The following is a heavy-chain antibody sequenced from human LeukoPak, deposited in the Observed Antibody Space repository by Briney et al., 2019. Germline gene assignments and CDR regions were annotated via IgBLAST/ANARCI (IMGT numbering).Heavy chain of an antibody. CDR1: GFTVSSNY. CDR3: ARDLMVGATPYNWLDP. V-gene: IGHV3-11*01. D-gene: IGHD1-26*01. CDR2: ISSSGSTI. Sequence: GGSLRLSCAASGFTVSSNYMSWIRQAPGKGLEWVSYISSSGSTIYYADSVKGRFTISRDNAKNSLYLQMNSLRAEDTAVYYCARDLMVGATPYNWLDPWGQGTLVTVSS. J-gene: IGHJ5*02.